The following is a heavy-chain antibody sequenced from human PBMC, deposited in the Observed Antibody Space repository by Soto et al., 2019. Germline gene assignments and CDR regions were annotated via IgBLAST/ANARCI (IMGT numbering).Heavy chain of an antibody. CDR2: IKQDGSVK. CDR3: ARKGLRDY. V-gene: IGHV3-7*01. CDR1: GFTFRSYW. J-gene: IGHJ4*02. Sequence: PGGSLRLSCAASGFTFRSYWMSWVRQAPGKGLEWVANIKQDGSVKYSVDSVKGRFTISRDNAKNSLHLQMHSLRAEDTALDYCARKGLRDYWGQGT.